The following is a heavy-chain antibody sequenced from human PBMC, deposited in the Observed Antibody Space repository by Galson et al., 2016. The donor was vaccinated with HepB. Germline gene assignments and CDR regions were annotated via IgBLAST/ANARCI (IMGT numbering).Heavy chain of an antibody. J-gene: IGHJ6*02. CDR3: TRGYMQTGMNF. D-gene: IGHD5-18*01. Sequence: CAISGDSVTSDETMWNWIRQSPSRGLEWLGRTYYRSQWFSEYAMSVQGRITVTADTSRNQFSLQLDSVTPDDTAAYFCTRGYMQTGMNFWGQGTTVTVSS. V-gene: IGHV6-1*01. CDR1: GDSVTSDETM. CDR2: TYYRSQWFS.